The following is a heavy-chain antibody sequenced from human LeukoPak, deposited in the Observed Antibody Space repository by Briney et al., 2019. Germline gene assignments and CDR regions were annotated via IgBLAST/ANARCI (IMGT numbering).Heavy chain of an antibody. Sequence: PSETLSLTCTVSGGSISSYYWSWIRQPPGKGLEWIGYIYYSGSTNYNPSLKSRVTISVDTSKNQFSLKLSSVTAADTAVYYCARSGTAQHLYYFDYWGQGTLVTVSS. V-gene: IGHV4-59*08. J-gene: IGHJ4*02. CDR2: IYYSGST. CDR3: ARSGTAQHLYYFDY. CDR1: GGSISSYY. D-gene: IGHD2-15*01.